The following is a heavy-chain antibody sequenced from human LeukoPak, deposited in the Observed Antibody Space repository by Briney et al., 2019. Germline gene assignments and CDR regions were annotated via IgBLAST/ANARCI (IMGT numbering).Heavy chain of an antibody. J-gene: IGHJ4*02. Sequence: GGSLRLSCAASGFTSSSYWMNWVRQAPGKGLVWVSRINSDGSSTTYADSVKGRFTISRDNAKNTLYLQLNSLRAEDTAVYYCARGRYCSSTSCYWIDYWGQGTLVTVSS. D-gene: IGHD2-2*01. CDR3: ARGRYCSSTSCYWIDY. V-gene: IGHV3-74*01. CDR2: INSDGSST. CDR1: GFTSSSYW.